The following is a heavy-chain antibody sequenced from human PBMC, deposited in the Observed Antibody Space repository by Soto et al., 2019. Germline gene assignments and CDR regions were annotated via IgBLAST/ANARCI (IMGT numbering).Heavy chain of an antibody. Sequence: ASVKVSCKASGYTFTSYGISWVRQAPGQGLEWMGWISAYNGNTNYAQKFQGRVNMSRNTSTSTAYMELSSLRSDDTAVYYCARRRGVVAARPYYYYVMDVWGQGTTVTVSS. D-gene: IGHD6-6*01. CDR1: GYTFTSYG. J-gene: IGHJ6*02. CDR2: ISAYNGNT. V-gene: IGHV1-18*04. CDR3: ARRRGVVAARPYYYYVMDV.